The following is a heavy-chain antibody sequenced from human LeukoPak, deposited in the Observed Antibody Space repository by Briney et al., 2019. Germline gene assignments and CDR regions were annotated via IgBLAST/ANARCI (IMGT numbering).Heavy chain of an antibody. D-gene: IGHD2-2*01. J-gene: IGHJ5*02. Sequence: ASVKVSCKASGGTFSSYAISWVRQAPGQGLEWMGGIIPIFGTANYAQKFQGRVTITADESTSTAYMELSSLRSEDTAVYYCARALLRYCSSTSCYWFDPWGQGTLVTVSS. V-gene: IGHV1-69*13. CDR1: GGTFSSYA. CDR2: IIPIFGTA. CDR3: ARALLRYCSSTSCYWFDP.